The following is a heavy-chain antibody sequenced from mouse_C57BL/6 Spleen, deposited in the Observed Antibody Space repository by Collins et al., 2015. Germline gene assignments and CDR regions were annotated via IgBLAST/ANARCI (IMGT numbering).Heavy chain of an antibody. CDR1: GYTFTSYD. CDR3: ARRKGYGNYAGVWFAY. J-gene: IGHJ3*01. CDR2: IYPGDGST. D-gene: IGHD2-1*01. V-gene: IGHV1-85*01. Sequence: QVQLQQSGPELVKPGASVKLSCKASGYTFTSYDINWVKQRPGQGLEWIGWIYPGDGSTNYNEKFKGKATLTVDTSSSTAYMELHSLTSEDSAVYFCARRKGYGNYAGVWFAYWGQGTLVTVSA.